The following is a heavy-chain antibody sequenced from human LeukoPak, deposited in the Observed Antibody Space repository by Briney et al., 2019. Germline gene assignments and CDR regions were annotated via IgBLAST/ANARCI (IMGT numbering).Heavy chain of an antibody. D-gene: IGHD3-10*01. J-gene: IGHJ5*02. V-gene: IGHV3-23*01. Sequence: GGSLRLSCAASGFTFSSYAMSWVCQAPGKGLEWVSASSGSGGSTYYADSVKGRFTISRDNSKNTLYLQMNSLRAEDTAVYYCAKDHGVYGSGSYETFDPWGQGTLVTVSS. CDR1: GFTFSSYA. CDR2: SSGSGGST. CDR3: AKDHGVYGSGSYETFDP.